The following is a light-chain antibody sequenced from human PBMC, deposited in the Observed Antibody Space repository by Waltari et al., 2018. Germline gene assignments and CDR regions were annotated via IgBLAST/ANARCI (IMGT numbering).Light chain of an antibody. V-gene: IGKV1-39*01. J-gene: IGKJ4*01. Sequence: DIQLTQSPSSLSASEGDRVTITCRANQNIRSYLNWYQQSPGKAPNLLIYGASSLQSGIPSRFSGSGYGTDFTLTISSLQPEDFTTYYCQQGYTAPLTFGGGTKLEIK. CDR1: QNIRSY. CDR3: QQGYTAPLT. CDR2: GAS.